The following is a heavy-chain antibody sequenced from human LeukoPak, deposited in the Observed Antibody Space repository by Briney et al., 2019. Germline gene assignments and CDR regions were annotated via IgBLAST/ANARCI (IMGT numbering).Heavy chain of an antibody. Sequence: GGSLRLSCAASEFTFRRNSIHWVRQAPGKGLEWLGVMSRDGSKTYYADSVKGRFTISRDNAKNSLYLQINSLRAEDTAVYYCARWGHSDYDSFPTKFDYWGQGTLVTVSS. CDR2: MSRDGSKT. CDR3: ARWGHSDYDSFPTKFDY. V-gene: IGHV3-30*04. J-gene: IGHJ4*02. D-gene: IGHD5-12*01. CDR1: EFTFRRNS.